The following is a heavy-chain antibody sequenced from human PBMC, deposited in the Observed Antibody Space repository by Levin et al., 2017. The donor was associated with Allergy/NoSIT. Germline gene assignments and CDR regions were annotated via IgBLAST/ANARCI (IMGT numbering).Heavy chain of an antibody. D-gene: IGHD4-23*01. CDR1: GGSISSGSYS. J-gene: IGHJ4*02. CDR3: ARFGNRGGNPYYFDY. CDR2: IYHSGST. V-gene: IGHV4-30-2*01. Sequence: SQTLSLTCAVSGGSISSGSYSWSWIRQPPGKGLEWIGYIYHSGSTYYNPSLKSRVTISVDRSKNQFSLKLSSVTAADTAVYYCARFGNRGGNPYYFDYWGQGTLVTVSS.